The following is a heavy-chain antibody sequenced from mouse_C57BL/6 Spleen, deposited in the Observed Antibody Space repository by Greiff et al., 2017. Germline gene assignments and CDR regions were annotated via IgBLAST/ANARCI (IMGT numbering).Heavy chain of an antibody. CDR2: IDPSDSYT. V-gene: IGHV1-69*01. Sequence: QVQLQQSGAELVMPGASVKLSCKASGYTFTSYWMHWVKQRPGQGLEWIGEIDPSDSYTNYNQKFKGKSTLTVDKSSSTAYMQLSSLTSEDSAVYYCARGGTGRYWYFDVWGTGTTVTVSS. CDR3: ARGGTGRYWYFDV. J-gene: IGHJ1*03. CDR1: GYTFTSYW. D-gene: IGHD3-3*01.